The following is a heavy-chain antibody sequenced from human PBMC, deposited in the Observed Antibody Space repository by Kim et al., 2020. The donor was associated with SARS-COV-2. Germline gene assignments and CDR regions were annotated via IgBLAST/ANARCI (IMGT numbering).Heavy chain of an antibody. V-gene: IGHV3-7*01. CDR2: K. D-gene: IGHD2-8*01. Sequence: KYYVDSVKGRFTISRDNAKNSLYLQMNSLRAEDTAVYYCARDGVWGGFQHWGQGTLVTVSS. CDR3: ARDGVWGGFQH. J-gene: IGHJ1*01.